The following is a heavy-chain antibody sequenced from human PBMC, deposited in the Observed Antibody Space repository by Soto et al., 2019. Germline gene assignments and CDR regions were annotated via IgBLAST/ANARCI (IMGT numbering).Heavy chain of an antibody. J-gene: IGHJ1*01. V-gene: IGHV4-59*08. CDR1: GGSISSYY. D-gene: IGHD6-13*01. Sequence: SETLSLTCTVSGGSISSYYWSWIRQPPGKGLEWIGYIYYSGSTNYNPSLKSRVTISVDTSKNQFSLKLSSVTAADTAVYYCARPIPSAAAGMTTNFQHWGQGTLVTVSS. CDR3: ARPIPSAAAGMTTNFQH. CDR2: IYYSGST.